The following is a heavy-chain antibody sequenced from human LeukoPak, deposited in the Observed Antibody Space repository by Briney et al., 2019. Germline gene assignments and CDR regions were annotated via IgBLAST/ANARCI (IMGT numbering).Heavy chain of an antibody. V-gene: IGHV4-59*08. D-gene: IGHD4-17*01. J-gene: IGHJ4*02. CDR3: ASDYGDYEGALDY. CDR2: IYYSGST. CDR1: GGPISSYY. Sequence: SETLSLTCTVSGGPISSYYWSWIRQPPGKGLEWIGYIYYSGSTKYNPSLKSRVAISLDTSKNQFSLKLRSVTAADTAVYYCASDYGDYEGALDYWGQGTLVTVPS.